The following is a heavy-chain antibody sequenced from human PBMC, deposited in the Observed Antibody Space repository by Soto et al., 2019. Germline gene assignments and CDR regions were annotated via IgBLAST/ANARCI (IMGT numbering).Heavy chain of an antibody. CDR3: ARGSYYASSGYYGDLDGMGV. D-gene: IGHD3-22*01. CDR1: VYTCTGYY. Sequence: ASLKSAGKSSVYTCTGYYMHGVRQAREECLDWMGWINPNSGGTNYAQKFRGWVTMTRDTSISTAYMELSRLRSDDTAVYYCARGSYYASSGYYGDLDGMGVWGQGTTVTVFS. CDR2: INPNSGGT. V-gene: IGHV1-2*04. J-gene: IGHJ6*02.